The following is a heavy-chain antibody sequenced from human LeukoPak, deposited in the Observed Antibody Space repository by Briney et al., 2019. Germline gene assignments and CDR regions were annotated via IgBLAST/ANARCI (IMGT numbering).Heavy chain of an antibody. CDR1: GFTFNSYS. D-gene: IGHD3-22*01. V-gene: IGHV3-21*01. Sequence: GGSLRLSCAASGFTFNSYSMNWVRRAPGKGLEWVSSISSSSSYIYYADSVKGRFTISRDNAKNSLHLQMNSLRAEDTAVYYCAKSYYDSSGLFDYWGQGTQVIVSS. CDR2: ISSSSSYI. J-gene: IGHJ4*02. CDR3: AKSYYDSSGLFDY.